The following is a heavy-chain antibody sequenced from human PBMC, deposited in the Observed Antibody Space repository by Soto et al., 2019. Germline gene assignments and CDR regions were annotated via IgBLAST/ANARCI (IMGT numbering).Heavy chain of an antibody. D-gene: IGHD1-26*01. V-gene: IGHV3-48*02. J-gene: IGHJ4*02. CDR3: AQVGGSYSTAIDY. CDR2: ISSTSGTI. Sequence: GGSLRLSCAASGFRFGSYSMNWVRQAPGQGLEWLSYISSTSGTIYYADSVKGRFTISRDNAKNSLYLQMSSLRDDDTAVYYCAQVGGSYSTAIDYWGQGTLVTVSS. CDR1: GFRFGSYS.